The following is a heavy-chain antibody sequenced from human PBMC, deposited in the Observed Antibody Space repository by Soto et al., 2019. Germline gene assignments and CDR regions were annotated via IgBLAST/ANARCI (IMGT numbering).Heavy chain of an antibody. J-gene: IGHJ4*02. Sequence: QVQLVETGGGVVQPGRSLRLSCAASGFTFSSYGMHWVRQAPGKGLEWVAAIWYDGSNKYYADSVKGRFTISRDNSKNTLYLQMNSLRAEDTAVYYCAREDLRWRGQGTLVTVSS. D-gene: IGHD4-17*01. CDR1: GFTFSSYG. V-gene: IGHV3-33*01. CDR3: AREDLRW. CDR2: IWYDGSNK.